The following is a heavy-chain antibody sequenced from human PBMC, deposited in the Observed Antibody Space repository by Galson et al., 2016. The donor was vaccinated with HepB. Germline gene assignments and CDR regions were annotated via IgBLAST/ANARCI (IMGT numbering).Heavy chain of an antibody. CDR3: AKPHTSGWLTSFDH. CDR1: GFAFSSYA. D-gene: IGHD6-19*01. J-gene: IGHJ4*02. V-gene: IGHV3-23*01. CDR2: IGLSGSIT. Sequence: SLRLSCAASGFAFSSYAVNWVRQAPGKRLEWIASIGLSGSITHYSDSVKGRFTTSRDNSKNTAYLEMNSLRADDKAIYYCAKPHTSGWLTSFDHWGQGNLVTVSS.